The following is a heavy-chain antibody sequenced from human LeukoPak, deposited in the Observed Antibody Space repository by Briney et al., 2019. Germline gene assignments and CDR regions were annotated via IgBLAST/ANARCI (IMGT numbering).Heavy chain of an antibody. D-gene: IGHD6-6*01. CDR1: GYTFTSNY. CDR2: IYPRDGST. J-gene: IGHJ4*02. Sequence: ASVKVSCKASGYTFTSNYIHWVRQAPGQGLEWMGMIYPRDGSTSYAQKFQGRVTVTRDTSTSTVYMELSSLRSEDTAVYYCARVGGPGYSSSSRVFDYWGQGTLVTVSS. V-gene: IGHV1-46*01. CDR3: ARVGGPGYSSSSRVFDY.